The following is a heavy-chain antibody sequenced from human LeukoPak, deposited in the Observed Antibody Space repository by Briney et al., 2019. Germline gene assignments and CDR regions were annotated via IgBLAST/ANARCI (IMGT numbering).Heavy chain of an antibody. J-gene: IGHJ4*02. CDR2: IYHSGST. Sequence: SETLSLTCAVSGGSISSSNWWNWVRQPPGKGLEWIGEIYHSGSTNYNPSLKSRVTISVDNSNNQFSLNLSSVTAADTAVYYCARTFSLVRGIIRYWGRGTLVTVSS. V-gene: IGHV4-4*02. D-gene: IGHD3-10*01. CDR1: GGSISSSNW. CDR3: ARTFSLVRGIIRY.